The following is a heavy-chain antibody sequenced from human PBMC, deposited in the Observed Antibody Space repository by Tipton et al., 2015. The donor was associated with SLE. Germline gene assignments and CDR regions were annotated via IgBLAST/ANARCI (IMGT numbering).Heavy chain of an antibody. J-gene: IGHJ5*02. CDR1: GGSFSGYY. CDR2: IYYSGST. CDR3: ARNGAEPAASWFDP. Sequence: GLVKPSETLSLTCAVYGGSFSGYYWSWIRQHPGKGLEWIGYIYYSGSTYYNPSLKSRVTISVDTSKNQFSLKLSSVTAADTAVYYCARNGAEPAASWFDPWGQGTLVTVSS. D-gene: IGHD2-2*01. V-gene: IGHV4-31*11.